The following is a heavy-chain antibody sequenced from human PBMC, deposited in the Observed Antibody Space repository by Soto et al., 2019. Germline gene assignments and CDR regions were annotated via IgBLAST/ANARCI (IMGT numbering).Heavy chain of an antibody. CDR2: IKQDGSEK. CDR3: AREPSIAVAGKPFDY. Sequence: TGGSLRLSCAASGFTFSSYWMSWVRQAPGKGLEWVANIKQDGSEKYYVDSVKGRFTISRDNAKNSLYLQMNSLRAEDTAVYYCAREPSIAVAGKPFDYWGQGTLVTVSS. CDR1: GFTFSSYW. D-gene: IGHD6-19*01. V-gene: IGHV3-7*01. J-gene: IGHJ4*02.